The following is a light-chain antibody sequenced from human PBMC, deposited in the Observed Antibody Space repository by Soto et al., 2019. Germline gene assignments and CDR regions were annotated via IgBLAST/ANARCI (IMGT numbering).Light chain of an antibody. CDR1: QSVSSN. Sequence: EIVMTQSPATLSVSPGERATLSCRASQSVSSNLAWYQQKPGQPPRLLIYGASTRATGIPARFSGSGSGTEFTLPISSLQSEDFAVYYCQQYNNWPGTFGQGTKVEIK. CDR2: GAS. CDR3: QQYNNWPGT. J-gene: IGKJ1*01. V-gene: IGKV3-15*01.